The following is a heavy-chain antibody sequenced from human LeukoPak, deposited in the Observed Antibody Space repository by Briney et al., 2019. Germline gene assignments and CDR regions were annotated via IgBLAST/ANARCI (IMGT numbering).Heavy chain of an antibody. CDR3: AKVTGNFVVAAAGSDY. V-gene: IGHV3-23*01. Sequence: GGSLRLSCAASGFTFSSYAMSWVRQAPGKGLEWVSAISGSGGSTYYADSVKGRFTISRDNSKNTLYLQMNSLRAEDTAVYYCAKVTGNFVVAAAGSDYWGQGTLVTVSS. J-gene: IGHJ4*02. CDR1: GFTFSSYA. D-gene: IGHD6-13*01. CDR2: ISGSGGST.